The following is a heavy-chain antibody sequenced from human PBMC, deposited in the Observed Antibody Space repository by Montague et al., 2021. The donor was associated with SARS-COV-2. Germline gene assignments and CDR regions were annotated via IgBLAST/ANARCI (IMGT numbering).Heavy chain of an antibody. V-gene: IGHV4-4*07. J-gene: IGHJ4*02. D-gene: IGHD1-1*01. CDR1: GSAISDNY. CDR2: IFISGST. CDR3: ARESSLGVQLDY. Sequence: SETLSLTCSVSGSAISDNYWTWIRQPAGEGLEWIGRIFISGSTNYNPSLRGRVTMSIDISKKQFSLDLTSVTAADTAVYYRARESSLGVQLDYWGQGILVTVSS.